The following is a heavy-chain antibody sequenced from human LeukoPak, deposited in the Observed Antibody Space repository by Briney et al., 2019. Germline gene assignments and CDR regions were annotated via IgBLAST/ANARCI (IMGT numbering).Heavy chain of an antibody. CDR3: ARPPNIAAAGQD. CDR2: IKRDGSEK. V-gene: IGHV3-7*01. Sequence: GSLRLSCAASGFTFSSFWMSWVRQAPGKGLEWVANIKRDGSEKYYMDSVKGRFTISRDNAKNSLYLQMNSLRAEDTAVYYCARPPNIAAAGQDWGQGTLVTVSS. D-gene: IGHD6-13*01. J-gene: IGHJ4*02. CDR1: GFTFSSFW.